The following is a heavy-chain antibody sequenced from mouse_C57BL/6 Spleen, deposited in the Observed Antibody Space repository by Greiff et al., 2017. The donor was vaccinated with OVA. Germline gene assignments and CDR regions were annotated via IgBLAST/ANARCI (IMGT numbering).Heavy chain of an antibody. D-gene: IGHD1-1*01. CDR1: GFTFSDYG. J-gene: IGHJ1*03. CDR3: AREGYYGSSFDV. Sequence: EVKVVESGGGLVKPGGSLKLSCAASGFTFSDYGMHWVRQAPEKGLEWVAYISSGSSTIYYADTVKGRFTISRDNAKNTLFLQMTSLRSEDTAMYYCAREGYYGSSFDVWGTGTTVTVSS. V-gene: IGHV5-17*01. CDR2: ISSGSSTI.